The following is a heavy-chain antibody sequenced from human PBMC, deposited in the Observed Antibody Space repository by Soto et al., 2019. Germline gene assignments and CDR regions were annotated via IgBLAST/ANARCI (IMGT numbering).Heavy chain of an antibody. CDR3: AKDRIYYGSGYYYGMDV. CDR2: ISYDGSNK. CDR1: GFTFSSYG. J-gene: IGHJ6*02. D-gene: IGHD3-10*01. Sequence: GGSLSLSCAASGFTFSSYGMHWVRQAPGKGLEWVAVISYDGSNKYYADSVKGRFTISRDNSKNTLYLQMNSLRAEDAAVYYCAKDRIYYGSGYYYGMDVWGQGTTVTVSS. V-gene: IGHV3-30*18.